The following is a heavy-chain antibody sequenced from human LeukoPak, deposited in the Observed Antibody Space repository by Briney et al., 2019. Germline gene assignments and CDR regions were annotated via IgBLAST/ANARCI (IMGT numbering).Heavy chain of an antibody. CDR3: SSGPNFDY. J-gene: IGHJ4*02. Sequence: GGSLRLSCAASGFTFSRFWMNWVRQAPGRGLEWVANIDQSGGRNNYVDSVKGRFTISRDNAKNSLFLEMSSLRADDTAVYFCSSGPNFDYWGRGTLVTVSS. CDR1: GFTFSRFW. D-gene: IGHD3/OR15-3a*01. V-gene: IGHV3-7*05. CDR2: IDQSGGRN.